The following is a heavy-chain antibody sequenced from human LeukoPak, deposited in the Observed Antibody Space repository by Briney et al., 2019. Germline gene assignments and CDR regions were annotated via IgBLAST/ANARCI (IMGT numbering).Heavy chain of an antibody. Sequence: ASVKVSCKASGYTFTIYGINWVRQAPGQGLEWMGWIGGYNGNTKYAQKLQGRVTMTTDTSTSTAYMELRSLRSDDTAVYNCARDYSSSGYPPMPGDHWGQGTLVTVSS. J-gene: IGHJ4*02. CDR2: IGGYNGNT. CDR1: GYTFTIYG. V-gene: IGHV1-18*01. D-gene: IGHD6-13*01. CDR3: ARDYSSSGYPPMPGDH.